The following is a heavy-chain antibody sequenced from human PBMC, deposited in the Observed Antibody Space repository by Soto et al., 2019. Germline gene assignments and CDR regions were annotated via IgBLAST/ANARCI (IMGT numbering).Heavy chain of an antibody. D-gene: IGHD2-21*01. CDR2: IYHSGST. V-gene: IGHV4-4*02. Sequence: QVQLQESGPGLVKPSGTLSLTCAVSGGSISSSNWWSWVRQPPGKGLEWIGEIYHSGSTNYNPSLKRRVTLSVDKSKNQCSLKLSSVTAADTAVYYCASWGYGGETSDYWGQGTLVTVSS. J-gene: IGHJ4*02. CDR1: GGSISSSNW. CDR3: ASWGYGGETSDY.